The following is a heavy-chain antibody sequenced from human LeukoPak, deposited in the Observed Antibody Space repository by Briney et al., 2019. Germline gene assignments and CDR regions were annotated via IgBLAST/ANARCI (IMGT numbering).Heavy chain of an antibody. J-gene: IGHJ4*02. CDR1: GFTFSSYG. Sequence: PGGSLRLSCAASGFTFSSYGMHWVRQAPGKGLEWVAFIRYDRSSQYYADSVKGRFTISRDNSKNTLYLQMNSLRAEDTAVYYCAKDPREGQLVVGGDYFDFWGQGTLVTVSS. D-gene: IGHD6-6*01. CDR3: AKDPREGQLVVGGDYFDF. V-gene: IGHV3-30*02. CDR2: IRYDRSSQ.